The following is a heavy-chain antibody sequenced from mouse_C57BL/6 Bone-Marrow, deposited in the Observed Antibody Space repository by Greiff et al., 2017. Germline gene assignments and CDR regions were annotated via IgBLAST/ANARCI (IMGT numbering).Heavy chain of an antibody. CDR2: IYPGSGST. Sequence: VQLQQPGAELVKPGASVKMSCKASGYTFTSYWITWVKQRPGHGLEWIGDIYPGSGSTNCNEKFKSKATLTVDTSSSTAYMQLSSLTSEDSAVYYCARWFYDYALGYWGQGTTLTVSS. CDR3: ARWFYDYALGY. J-gene: IGHJ2*01. CDR1: GYTFTSYW. V-gene: IGHV1-55*01. D-gene: IGHD2-4*01.